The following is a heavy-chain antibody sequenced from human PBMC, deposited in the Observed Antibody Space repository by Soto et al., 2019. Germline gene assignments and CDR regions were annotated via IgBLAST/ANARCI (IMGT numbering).Heavy chain of an antibody. V-gene: IGHV1-69*01. CDR1: GGTFSSYA. CDR2: IIPIFGTA. D-gene: IGHD4-17*01. Sequence: QVQLVQSGAEVKKPGSSVKVSCKASGGTFSSYAISWVRQVPGQGLEWMGGIIPIFGTANYAQKFQGRVTITADESTSTAYMELSSLRSEDTAVYYCARGVRAYGGNLNPFDYWGQGTLVTVSS. J-gene: IGHJ4*02. CDR3: ARGVRAYGGNLNPFDY.